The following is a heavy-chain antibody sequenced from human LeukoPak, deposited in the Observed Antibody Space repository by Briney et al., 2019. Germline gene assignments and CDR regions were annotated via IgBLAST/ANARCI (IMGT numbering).Heavy chain of an antibody. CDR1: GFTFSSYS. V-gene: IGHV3-48*01. CDR2: ISSSSSTI. Sequence: PGGSLRLSCAASGFTFSSYSMNWVRQAPGKGLEWVSYISSSSSTIYYADSVKGRFTISRDNAKNSLYLQMNSLRAEDTAVYYCARVEQGDFWSGYFDYWGQGTLVTVSS. D-gene: IGHD3-3*01. CDR3: ARVEQGDFWSGYFDY. J-gene: IGHJ4*02.